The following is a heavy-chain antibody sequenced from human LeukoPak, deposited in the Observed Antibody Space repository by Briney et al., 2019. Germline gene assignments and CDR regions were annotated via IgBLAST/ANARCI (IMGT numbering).Heavy chain of an antibody. CDR3: ARGYDFWSGYSPNYYYYYMDV. V-gene: IGHV4-34*01. CDR2: INHSGST. J-gene: IGHJ6*03. CDR1: GGSFSGYY. D-gene: IGHD3-3*01. Sequence: SETLSLTCAVYGGSFSGYYWSWIRQPPGKGLEWIGEINHSGSTNYNPSLKSRVTISVDTSKYQFSLKLSSVTAADTAVYYCARGYDFWSGYSPNYYYYYMDVWGKGTTVTVSS.